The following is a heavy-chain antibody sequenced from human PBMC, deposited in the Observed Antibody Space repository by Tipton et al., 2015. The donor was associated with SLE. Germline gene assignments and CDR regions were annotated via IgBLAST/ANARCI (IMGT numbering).Heavy chain of an antibody. CDR1: GFTFSSYA. CDR2: LSYDGSNK. CDR3: AKETLLWFGESTNP. Sequence: SLRLSCAASGFTFSSYAMHWVRQAPGKGLEWVAVLSYDGSNKYYADSVKGRFTISRDNSKNTLYLQMNSLRAEDTAVYYCAKETLLWFGESTNPWGQGTLVTVSS. D-gene: IGHD3-10*01. V-gene: IGHV3-30-3*01. J-gene: IGHJ5*02.